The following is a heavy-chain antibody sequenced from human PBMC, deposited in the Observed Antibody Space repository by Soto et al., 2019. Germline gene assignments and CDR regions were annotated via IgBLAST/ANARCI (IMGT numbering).Heavy chain of an antibody. CDR3: ARGRKGYSSGWYWFDP. D-gene: IGHD6-19*01. CDR2: IGTAGDT. CDR1: GFTFSSYD. J-gene: IGHJ5*02. V-gene: IGHV3-13*01. Sequence: GGSLRLSCAASGFTFSSYDMHWVRQATGKGLEWVSAIGTAGDTYYPGSVKGRFTISRENAKNSLYLQMNSLRAGDTAVYYSARGRKGYSSGWYWFDPWGQGTLVTVSS.